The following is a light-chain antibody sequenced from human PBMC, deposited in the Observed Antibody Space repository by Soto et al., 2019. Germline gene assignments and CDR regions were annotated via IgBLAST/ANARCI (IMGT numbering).Light chain of an antibody. CDR1: SSDVGGYNY. J-gene: IGLJ1*01. V-gene: IGLV2-14*01. Sequence: QSALTQPASVSGSPGQSITISCTGTSSDVGGYNYVSWYQQHPGKAPKLMIYEVSNRPSGVSNRFSGSKSGNTASLTISGLQAEDESDYYCSSYTSISIDYVFRTGTKLTVL. CDR3: SSYTSISIDYV. CDR2: EVS.